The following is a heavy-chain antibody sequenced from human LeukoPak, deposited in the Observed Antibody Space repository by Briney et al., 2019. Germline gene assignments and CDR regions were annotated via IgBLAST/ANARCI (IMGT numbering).Heavy chain of an antibody. Sequence: PSETLSLTCAVYGGSFSGYYWSWIRQPPGKGLGWIGEINHSGSTNYNPSLKSRVTISVDTSKNQFSLKLSSVTAADTAVYYCARVEEGYGSGRRENYYYYYMDVWGKGTTVTISS. J-gene: IGHJ6*03. D-gene: IGHD3-10*01. CDR1: GGSFSGYY. CDR2: INHSGST. V-gene: IGHV4-34*01. CDR3: ARVEEGYGSGRRENYYYYYMDV.